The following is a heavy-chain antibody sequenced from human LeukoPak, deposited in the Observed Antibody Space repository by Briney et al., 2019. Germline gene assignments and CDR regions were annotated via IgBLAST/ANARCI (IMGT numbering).Heavy chain of an antibody. Sequence: GASLSLSCAASGFTFNRYSMNWVRQAPGKGLEWVSSISSSSSYIYYADSVKGRFTISRDNAKNSLYLQMNSLRAEDTAVYYCARGGYSSGLFDYWGQGTLVTVSS. J-gene: IGHJ4*02. CDR1: GFTFNRYS. CDR2: ISSSSSYI. D-gene: IGHD6-19*01. CDR3: ARGGYSSGLFDY. V-gene: IGHV3-21*01.